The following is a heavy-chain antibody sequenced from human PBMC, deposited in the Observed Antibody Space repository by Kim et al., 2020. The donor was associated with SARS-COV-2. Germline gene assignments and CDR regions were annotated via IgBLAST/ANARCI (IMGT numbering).Heavy chain of an antibody. V-gene: IGHV4-31*03. D-gene: IGHD3-10*01. J-gene: IGHJ4*02. CDR2: NYYSGST. CDR3: ATRRYGSGSSYYFDY. CDR1: GGSISSGGYY. Sequence: SETLSLTCTVSGGSISSGGYYWSWIRQHPGKGLEWIGYNYYSGSTYYNPSLKSRVTISVDTSKNQFSLKLSSVTAADTAVYYCATRRYGSGSSYYFDYWGQGTLVTVSS.